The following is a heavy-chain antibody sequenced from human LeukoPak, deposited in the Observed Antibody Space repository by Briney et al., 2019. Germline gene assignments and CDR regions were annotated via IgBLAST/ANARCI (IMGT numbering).Heavy chain of an antibody. J-gene: IGHJ4*02. D-gene: IGHD3-22*01. Sequence: SETLSLTCAVSGGSISSGAYSWSWIRQPPGKGLEWIGYIYHSGSTYYNPSLKSRVTISVDTSKNQFSLKLSSVTAADTAVYYCARGLDYYDSSGHHPSWGQGTLVTVSS. CDR1: GGSISSGAYS. CDR3: ARGLDYYDSSGHHPS. CDR2: IYHSGST. V-gene: IGHV4-30-2*01.